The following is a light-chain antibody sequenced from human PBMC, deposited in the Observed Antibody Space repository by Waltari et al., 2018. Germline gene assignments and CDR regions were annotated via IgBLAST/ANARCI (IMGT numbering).Light chain of an antibody. Sequence: EIVLTQSPGTLSLSPGQRATLSCRASQSVSSNYLAWYQQKPGQAPRLLIDGASNRANGIADRFSGSGSGTDFTLTISRLEPEDFAVYYCQQFVASRVAFGQGTQVEIK. CDR1: QSVSSNY. CDR3: QQFVASRVA. V-gene: IGKV3-20*01. J-gene: IGKJ1*01. CDR2: GAS.